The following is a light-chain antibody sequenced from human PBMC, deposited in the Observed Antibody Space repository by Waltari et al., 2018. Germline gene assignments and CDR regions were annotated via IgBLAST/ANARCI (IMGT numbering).Light chain of an antibody. CDR1: SLTSYY. CDR3: NSRDSSGNLVV. V-gene: IGLV3-19*01. CDR2: GKN. J-gene: IGLJ2*01. Sequence: SSELTQDPAVSVALGQTVRITCQGDSLTSYYASWYKQKPGQAPVLVIYGKNNRPSGIPDRFSGSSSGNTASLTITGAQAEDEADYYCNSRDSSGNLVVFGGGTKLTVL.